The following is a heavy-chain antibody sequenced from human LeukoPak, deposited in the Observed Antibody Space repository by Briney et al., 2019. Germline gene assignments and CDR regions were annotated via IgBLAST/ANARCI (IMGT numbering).Heavy chain of an antibody. Sequence: GASVKVSCKASGYTFTSYGINWVRQATGQGLEWMGWLSPNSGNKGYAQNFQGRVTLTRDISISTAYMELSSLRSEDTAVYHCVRVKDSSPLYWGQGTPVTVSS. J-gene: IGHJ4*02. D-gene: IGHD6-13*01. V-gene: IGHV1-8*02. CDR1: GYTFTSYG. CDR3: VRVKDSSPLY. CDR2: LSPNSGNK.